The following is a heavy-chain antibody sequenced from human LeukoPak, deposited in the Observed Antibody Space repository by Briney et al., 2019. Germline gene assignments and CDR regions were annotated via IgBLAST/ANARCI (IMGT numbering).Heavy chain of an antibody. D-gene: IGHD2-2*01. V-gene: IGHV1-69*06. CDR1: GGTFSTYA. Sequence: GASVKVSCKASGGTFSTYAISWVRQAPGRGLEWMGGIIPIFGTANYAQKFQGRVTITADTSTSTAYMELSSLRSEDTAVYYCARELGRFCSGTSCPRGAFDIWGQGTMVTVSS. CDR3: ARELGRFCSGTSCPRGAFDI. CDR2: IIPIFGTA. J-gene: IGHJ3*02.